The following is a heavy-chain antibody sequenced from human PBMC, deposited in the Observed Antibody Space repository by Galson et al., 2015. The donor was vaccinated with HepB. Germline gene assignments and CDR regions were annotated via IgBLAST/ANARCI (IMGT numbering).Heavy chain of an antibody. Sequence: WLSYISSSSGSIYYADSVKGRFTVSRDNAKNSLYLQMNSLRDEDTAVYYCSRTDYGDYWGQGTLVTVSS. CDR3: SRTDYGDY. V-gene: IGHV3-48*02. CDR2: ISSSSGSI. J-gene: IGHJ4*02.